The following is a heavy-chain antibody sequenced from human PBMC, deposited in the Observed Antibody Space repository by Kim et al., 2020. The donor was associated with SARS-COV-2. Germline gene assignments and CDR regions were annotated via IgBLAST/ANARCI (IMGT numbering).Heavy chain of an antibody. CDR3: AREASAWNPLRDGRWRNWFDP. J-gene: IGHJ5*02. V-gene: IGHV6-1*01. CDR1: GDSVSSNSAA. CDR2: TYYRSKWYN. Sequence: SQTLSLTCAISGDSVSSNSAAWNWIRQSPSRGLEWLGRTYYRSKWYNDYAVSVKSRITINPDTSKNQFSLQLNSVTPEDTAVYYCAREASAWNPLRDGRWRNWFDPWGQGTLVTVSS. D-gene: IGHD1-1*01.